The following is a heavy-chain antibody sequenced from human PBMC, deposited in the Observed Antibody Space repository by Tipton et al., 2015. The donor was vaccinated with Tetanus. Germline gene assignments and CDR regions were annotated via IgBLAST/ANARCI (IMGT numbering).Heavy chain of an antibody. J-gene: IGHJ4*02. CDR2: IYHSGDT. V-gene: IGHV4-39*07. CDR3: ARSTGSGNYFDN. CDR1: GDSLCRSSHY. Sequence: TLSLTCTVSGDSLCRSSHYWAWVRQPPGKGLEWIGTIYHSGDTDYNPSLKSRVTVSEDTSKSQFSLKLSSVTAADTAVYYCARSTGSGNYFDNWGQGILVAVSS. D-gene: IGHD3-10*01.